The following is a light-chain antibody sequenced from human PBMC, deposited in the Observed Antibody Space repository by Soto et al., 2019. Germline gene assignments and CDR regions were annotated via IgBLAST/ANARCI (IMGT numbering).Light chain of an antibody. J-gene: IGKJ1*01. V-gene: IGKV3-15*01. CDR3: QQYNNWPRT. CDR2: GAS. CDR1: QSVSSN. Sequence: EIVMTQSPATLSVSPGERATLSCRASQSVSSNLAWYQQKPGQATRLLIYGASTRATGIPARSSGSGSGTEFTLTISSLQSEDFAVYYCQQYNNWPRTFGQGTKV.